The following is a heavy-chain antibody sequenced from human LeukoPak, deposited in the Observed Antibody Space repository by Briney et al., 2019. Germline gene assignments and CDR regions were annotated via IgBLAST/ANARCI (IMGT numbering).Heavy chain of an antibody. CDR2: ISYDGSNK. J-gene: IGHJ4*02. V-gene: IGHV3-30-3*01. CDR1: AFTFSSYA. Sequence: SGGSLRLSCAASAFTFSSYAMHRVRQAPGKGLEWVAVISYDGSNKYYADSVKGRFTISRDNAKSSLYLQMNSLRDEDTAVYYCARERVAVASSSFDYWGQGTLVTVSS. CDR3: ARERVAVASSSFDY. D-gene: IGHD6-19*01.